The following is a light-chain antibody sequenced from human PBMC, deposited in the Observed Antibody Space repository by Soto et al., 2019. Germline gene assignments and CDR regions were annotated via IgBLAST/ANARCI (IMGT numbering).Light chain of an antibody. CDR1: QTIYSN. J-gene: IGKJ5*01. CDR3: QQYQNLWT. CDR2: RAS. Sequence: IVMTQSPPTLSVSPGEKATLSCRAGQTIYSNVAWYQQRPGQAPRLLIYRASTRATGVPARFSGSGSGTEFTLTISGLQSEDFALYYCQQYQNLWTFGQGTRLAI. V-gene: IGKV3-15*01.